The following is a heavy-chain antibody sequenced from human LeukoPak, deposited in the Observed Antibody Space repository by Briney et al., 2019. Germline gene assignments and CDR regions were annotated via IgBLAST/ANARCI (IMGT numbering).Heavy chain of an antibody. CDR1: GGSISSSSYY. V-gene: IGHV4-39*06. J-gene: IGHJ4*02. CDR2: IYYSGST. Sequence: SETLSLTCTVSGGSISSSSYYWGWIRQPPGKGLEWIGSIYYSGSTYYNPSLKSRVTISVDTSKNQFPLKLSSVTAADTAVYYCARFMTTVTTFDYWGQGTLVTVSS. D-gene: IGHD4-17*01. CDR3: ARFMTTVTTFDY.